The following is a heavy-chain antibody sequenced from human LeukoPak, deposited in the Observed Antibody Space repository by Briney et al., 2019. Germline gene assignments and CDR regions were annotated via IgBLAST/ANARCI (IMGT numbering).Heavy chain of an antibody. Sequence: SETLSLTCAVSGGSFSGYYWNWIRQPPGNGLEWIGYIYTSGSTNYNPSLKSRVTISVDTSKNQFSLKLSSVTAADTGVYYCARHWGSRGAFDIWGQGTMVTVSS. CDR1: GGSFSGYY. CDR2: IYTSGST. V-gene: IGHV4-4*09. J-gene: IGHJ3*02. CDR3: ARHWGSRGAFDI. D-gene: IGHD7-27*01.